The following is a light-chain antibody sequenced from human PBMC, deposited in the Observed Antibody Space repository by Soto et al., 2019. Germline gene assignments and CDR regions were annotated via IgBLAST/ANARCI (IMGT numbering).Light chain of an antibody. CDR2: SAS. CDR1: QGMSTY. J-gene: IGKJ4*01. CDR3: QQLNGYQLA. Sequence: DIQLTQSPSFLSASVGDTVTITCRASQGMSTYLAWYQQKPGKVPKLLIRSASTLQSGVPPRFSGGGSGTEFTLTISTLQPDDYGIYYWQQLNGYQLAFGGGTNVEIK. V-gene: IGKV1-9*01.